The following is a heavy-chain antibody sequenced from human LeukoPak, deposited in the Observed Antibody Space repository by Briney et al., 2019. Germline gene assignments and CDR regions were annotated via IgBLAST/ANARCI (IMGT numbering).Heavy chain of an antibody. CDR3: ARDDSGDRGAFDI. V-gene: IGHV3-66*01. CDR2: IYSGGST. J-gene: IGHJ3*02. CDR1: GFTFSSYA. Sequence: GGSLRLSCAASGFTFSSYAMSWVRQAPGKGLEWVSVIYSGGSTYYADSVKGRFTISRDNSKNTLYLQMNSLRAEDTAVYYCARDDSGDRGAFDIWGQGTMVTVSS. D-gene: IGHD7-27*01.